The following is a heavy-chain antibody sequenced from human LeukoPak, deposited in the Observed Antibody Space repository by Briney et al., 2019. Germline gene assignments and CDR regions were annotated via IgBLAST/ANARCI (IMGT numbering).Heavy chain of an antibody. V-gene: IGHV3-11*04. J-gene: IGHJ4*02. CDR2: ISSSGSTI. CDR3: ARTPGYFDWLGVVDY. D-gene: IGHD3-9*01. Sequence: GGSLRLSCAASGFTFSDYYMSWIRQAPGKGLEWVSYISSSGSTIYYAGSVKGRFTISRDNAKNSLYLQMNSLRAEDTAVYYCARTPGYFDWLGVVDYWGQGTLVTVSS. CDR1: GFTFSDYY.